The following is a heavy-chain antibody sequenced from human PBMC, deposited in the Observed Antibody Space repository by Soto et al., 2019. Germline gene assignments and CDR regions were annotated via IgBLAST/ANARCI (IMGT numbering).Heavy chain of an antibody. J-gene: IGHJ6*02. CDR3: ARDLGPYGGAYYYGMDV. CDR1: GGTFSSYA. Sequence: QVQLVQSGAEVKKPGSSVKVSCKASGGTFSSYAISWVRQAPGQGLEWMGGIIPIFGTANYAQKFQGRVTITADKSTGTAYMELSSLRSEDTAVYYCARDLGPYGGAYYYGMDVWGQGTTVTVSS. CDR2: IIPIFGTA. D-gene: IGHD4-17*01. V-gene: IGHV1-69*06.